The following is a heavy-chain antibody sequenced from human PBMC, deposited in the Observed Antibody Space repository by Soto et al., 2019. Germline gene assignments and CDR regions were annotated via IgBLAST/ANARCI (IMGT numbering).Heavy chain of an antibody. D-gene: IGHD6-19*01. V-gene: IGHV3-30*18. J-gene: IGHJ5*02. CDR2: MSYDGVNK. CDR3: AKARYASGWSDLDT. CDR1: RFNFSAYG. Sequence: GGSLRLPCAASRFNFSAYGVHWVRQAPGKGLEWVAGMSYDGVNKFYSVSMKGRPTVSRDNAKNTFYLQLNSLRPADTALYYCAKARYASGWSDLDTWGQGALVTVSS.